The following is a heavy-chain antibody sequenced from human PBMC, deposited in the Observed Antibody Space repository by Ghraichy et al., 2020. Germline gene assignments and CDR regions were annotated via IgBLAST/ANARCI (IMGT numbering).Heavy chain of an antibody. CDR1: GYTFTSYD. J-gene: IGHJ4*02. Sequence: ASVKVSCKASGYTFTSYDINWVRQATGQGLEWMGWMNPNSGNTGYAQKFQGRVTMTRNTSISTAYMELSSLRSEDTAVYYCARAGVLGCSGGSCYSGFDYWGQGTLVTVSS. D-gene: IGHD2-15*01. V-gene: IGHV1-8*01. CDR2: MNPNSGNT. CDR3: ARAGVLGCSGGSCYSGFDY.